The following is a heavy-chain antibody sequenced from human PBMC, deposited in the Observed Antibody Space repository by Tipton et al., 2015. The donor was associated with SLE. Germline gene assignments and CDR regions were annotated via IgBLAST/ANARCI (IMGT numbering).Heavy chain of an antibody. CDR2: IHYNRDT. V-gene: IGHV4-61*05. CDR3: ARGSVVADDF. D-gene: IGHD2-15*01. J-gene: IGHJ4*02. CDR1: GGSISGSSYH. Sequence: TLSLTCSVSGGSISGSSYHWGWIRQPPGKGLEWIGYIHYNRDTNYHPSLKSRVTISVDTSKNQLSLKLTSVTAADTAVYYCARGSVVADDFWGQGTLVTVSS.